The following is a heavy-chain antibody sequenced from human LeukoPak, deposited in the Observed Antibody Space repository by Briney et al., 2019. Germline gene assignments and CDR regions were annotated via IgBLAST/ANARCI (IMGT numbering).Heavy chain of an antibody. D-gene: IGHD6-13*01. V-gene: IGHV3-23*01. CDR1: GFTFSSYA. CDR3: AKDLRGEDHSSWFSD. Sequence: GGSLRLSCAASGFTFSSYAMSWVRQAPGKGLEWVSAISGSGGSTYYADSVKGRFIISRDNSKNTVYLQMNSLRADDTAVYYCAKDLRGEDHSSWFSDWGQGTLVTVSS. CDR2: ISGSGGST. J-gene: IGHJ4*02.